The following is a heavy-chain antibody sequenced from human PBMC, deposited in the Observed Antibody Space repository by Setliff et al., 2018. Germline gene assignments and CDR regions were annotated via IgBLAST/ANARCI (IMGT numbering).Heavy chain of an antibody. CDR2: IYTSGTT. Sequence: SETLSLTCTVSGASIGSGSHYWSWIRQPAGRGLEWIGRIYTSGTTNYSPSLKSRVSISSDTSQNVISLKLNSVTAADTAVYFCAREYVVISFVRNTHSHYGMDVWGQGTTVTVSS. J-gene: IGHJ6*02. D-gene: IGHD2-21*01. CDR1: GASIGSGSHY. V-gene: IGHV4-61*02. CDR3: AREYVVISFVRNTHSHYGMDV.